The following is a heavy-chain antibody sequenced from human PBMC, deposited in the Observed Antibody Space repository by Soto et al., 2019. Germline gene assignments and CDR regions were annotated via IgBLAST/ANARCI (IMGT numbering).Heavy chain of an antibody. D-gene: IGHD3-3*01. CDR3: ARGGRGITIFGVANEAFDI. CDR2: IYYSGST. V-gene: IGHV4-31*03. J-gene: IGHJ3*02. Sequence: PSETLSLTCTVSGGSISSGGYYWSWIRQHPGKGLEWIGYIYYSGSTYYNPSLKSRVTISVDTSKNQFSLKLSSVTAADTAVYYCARGGRGITIFGVANEAFDIWGQGTMVTVSS. CDR1: GGSISSGGYY.